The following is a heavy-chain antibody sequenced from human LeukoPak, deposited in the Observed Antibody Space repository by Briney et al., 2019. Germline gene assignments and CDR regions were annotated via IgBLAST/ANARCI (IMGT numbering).Heavy chain of an antibody. CDR3: ARDFDY. CDR2: ISRSGSST. CDR1: GFTFSSSE. J-gene: IGHJ4*02. V-gene: IGHV3-48*03. Sequence: GGSLRLSCAASGFTFSSSEMNWVRQAPGKGLEWVSYISRSGSSTYYPDSVKGRFTISRDNDKNSLYLQMNSLRAEDTAVYYCARDFDYWGQGTLVTVSS.